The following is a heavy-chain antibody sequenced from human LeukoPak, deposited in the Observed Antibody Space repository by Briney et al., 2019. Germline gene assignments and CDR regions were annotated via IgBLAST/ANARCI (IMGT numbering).Heavy chain of an antibody. CDR1: GYTFTRFW. J-gene: IGHJ6*02. Sequence: GESLKISCETSGYTFTRFWIGWVRQMPGKGLEWMAIIYPGDSDTRYSPSFQGQVTISADKSISSAYLQWSSLKASDTAMYYCARFYHYGVDVWGQGTTVTVSS. CDR3: ARFYHYGVDV. CDR2: IYPGDSDT. V-gene: IGHV5-51*01.